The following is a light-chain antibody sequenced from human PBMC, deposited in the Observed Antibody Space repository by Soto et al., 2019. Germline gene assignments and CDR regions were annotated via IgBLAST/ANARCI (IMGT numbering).Light chain of an antibody. CDR1: QSVGSSY. CDR3: QQYGSSWWT. CDR2: GAS. Sequence: EIVLTQSPGTLSLSPGERATLSCRASQSVGSSYLAWYQQKPGQAPRLLIYGASSRATGIPDRFSGSGSGTDFTLTISRLEPEDFAVYYCQQYGSSWWTFGQGTKV. J-gene: IGKJ1*01. V-gene: IGKV3-20*01.